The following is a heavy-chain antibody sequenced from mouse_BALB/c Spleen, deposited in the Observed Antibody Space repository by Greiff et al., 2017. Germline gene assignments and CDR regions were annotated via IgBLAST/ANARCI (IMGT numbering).Heavy chain of an antibody. CDR2: ISSGGST. Sequence: VQLVESGGGLVKPGGSLKLSCAASGFTFSSYAMSWVRQTPEKRLEWVASISSGGSTYYPDSVKGRFTISRDNARNILYLQMSSLRSEDTAMYYCARGALWRYYAMDYWGQGTSVTVSS. CDR3: ARGALWRYYAMDY. CDR1: GFTFSSYA. D-gene: IGHD1-1*02. V-gene: IGHV5-6-5*01. J-gene: IGHJ4*01.